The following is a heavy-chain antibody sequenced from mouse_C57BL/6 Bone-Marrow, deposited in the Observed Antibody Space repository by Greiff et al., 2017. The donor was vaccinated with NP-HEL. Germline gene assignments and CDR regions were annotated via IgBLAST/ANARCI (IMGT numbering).Heavy chain of an antibody. V-gene: IGHV1-81*01. Sequence: VQLQQSGAELARPGASVKLSCKASGYTFTSYGISWVKQRTGQGLEWIGEIYPRSGNTYYNEKFKGKATLTADKSSSTAYMELRSLTSEDSAVYFCARSSHYYGSSYTFAYWGQGTLVTVSA. CDR3: ARSSHYYGSSYTFAY. J-gene: IGHJ3*01. CDR2: IYPRSGNT. D-gene: IGHD1-1*01. CDR1: GYTFTSYG.